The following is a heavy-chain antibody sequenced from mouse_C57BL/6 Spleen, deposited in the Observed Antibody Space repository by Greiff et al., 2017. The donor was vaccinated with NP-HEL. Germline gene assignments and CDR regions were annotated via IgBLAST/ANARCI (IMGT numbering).Heavy chain of an antibody. V-gene: IGHV6-3*01. CDR1: GFTFCNYW. CDR3: TGGSSYRGAY. J-gene: IGHJ3*01. CDR2: IRLKSDNYAT. D-gene: IGHD1-1*01. Sequence: EVKLVESGGGLVQPGGSMKLSCVASGFTFCNYWMNWVRQSPEKGLEWVAQIRLKSDNYATHYAESVKGRFTISRDDSKSSVYLQMNNLRAEDTGIYYCTGGSSYRGAYWGQGTLVTVSA.